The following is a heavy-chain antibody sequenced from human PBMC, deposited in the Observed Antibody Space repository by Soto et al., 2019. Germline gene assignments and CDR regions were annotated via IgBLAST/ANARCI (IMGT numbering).Heavy chain of an antibody. V-gene: IGHV3-23*01. CDR2: ISGNGGST. Sequence: EVQLLESGGGLVQPGESLRLSCAASGFTFSSYAMTWVRQAPGKGLECVSGISGNGGSTYYADSVKGRFTISRDNSKNTFYLQMNTLRAEDTAVYYCAKDLVTYYSASGSYYDSWGQGALVTVSS. D-gene: IGHD3-10*01. J-gene: IGHJ4*02. CDR1: GFTFSSYA. CDR3: AKDLVTYYSASGSYYDS.